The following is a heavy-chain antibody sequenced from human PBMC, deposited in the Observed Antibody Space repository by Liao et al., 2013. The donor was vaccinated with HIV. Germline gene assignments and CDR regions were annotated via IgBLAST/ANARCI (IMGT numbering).Heavy chain of an antibody. V-gene: IGHV4-59*12. CDR2: VYNSGTT. Sequence: QVQLQESGPELVKATDTLSLTCTVFGGSISSYYWTWIRQSPGKALEWIGYVYNSGTTNCNPSLKSRVTISVDTSKNQFSLKLSSVTAADTAVYYCAREQHYYDSSGYSDYWGQGTLVTVSS. D-gene: IGHD3-22*01. J-gene: IGHJ4*02. CDR3: AREQHYYDSSGYSDY. CDR1: GGSISSYY.